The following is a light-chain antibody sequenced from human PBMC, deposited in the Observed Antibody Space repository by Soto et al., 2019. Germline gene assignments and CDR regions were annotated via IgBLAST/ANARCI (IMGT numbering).Light chain of an antibody. CDR1: QSISSW. CDR3: QQYYSYPIT. J-gene: IGKJ5*01. V-gene: IGKV1-5*01. Sequence: DIQMTQSPSTLSASVGDRVTITCRASQSISSWLAWYQQKPGKAPKLLIYDASSLESGVPSRFSGSGSGTDFTLTISCLQSEDFATYYCQQYYSYPITFGQRTRLEIK. CDR2: DAS.